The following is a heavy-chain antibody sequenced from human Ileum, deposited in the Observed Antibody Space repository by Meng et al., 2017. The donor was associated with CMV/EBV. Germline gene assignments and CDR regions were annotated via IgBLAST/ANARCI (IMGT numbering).Heavy chain of an antibody. J-gene: IGHJ4*02. D-gene: IGHD6-19*01. CDR1: GSAFTFSTSG. CDR3: ASGWYVDY. V-gene: IGHV3-23*01. Sequence: GESLKISCAASGSAFTFSTSGMHWVRQAPGKGLEWVSVISSSGGSTYYADSVKGRFTVSRDNSKNTLYLQMKSLRAEDTAVYYCASGWYVDYWGQGTLVTVSS. CDR2: ISSSGGST.